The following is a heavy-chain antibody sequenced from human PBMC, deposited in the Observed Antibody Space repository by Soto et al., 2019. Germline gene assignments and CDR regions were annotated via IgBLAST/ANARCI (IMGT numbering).Heavy chain of an antibody. V-gene: IGHV4-31*03. Sequence: QVQLQESGPGLVKPSQTLSLSCTVSGGSIISGGYYWSWIRQHPGKGLEWIGYTFYSGKTYYNPSLKSRVTLSVDTSKNQFSLELTSVTAADTAVYYCARGGPYDFWSGYSHWGQGTLVTVSS. D-gene: IGHD3-3*01. CDR3: ARGGPYDFWSGYSH. CDR1: GGSIISGGYY. CDR2: TFYSGKT. J-gene: IGHJ4*02.